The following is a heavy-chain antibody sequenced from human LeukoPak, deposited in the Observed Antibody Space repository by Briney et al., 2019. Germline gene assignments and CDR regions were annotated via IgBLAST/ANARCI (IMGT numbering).Heavy chain of an antibody. J-gene: IGHJ4*02. CDR1: GYTFTSYH. Sequence: ASVKVSCKASGYTFTSYHMHWVRQAPGQGLEWMGWINPNSGGTNYAQKFQGRVTMTRDTSISTAYMELSRLRSDDTAVYYCASMEPDTAMVRDDYWGQGTLVTVSS. CDR3: ASMEPDTAMVRDDY. V-gene: IGHV1-2*02. CDR2: INPNSGGT. D-gene: IGHD5-18*01.